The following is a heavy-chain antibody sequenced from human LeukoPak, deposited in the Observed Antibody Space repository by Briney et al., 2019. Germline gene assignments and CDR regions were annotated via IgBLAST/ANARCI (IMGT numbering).Heavy chain of an antibody. CDR2: TYYRSKWHN. CDR1: GDSVSTNSAA. J-gene: IGHJ3*02. Sequence: SQTLSLTCAISGDSVSTNSAAWNWVRQSPSRGLEWLGRTYYRSKWHNDYAVSVKSRISINPDTSKNQPSLQLNSVTPEDTAVYYCAREGPDAFDIWGQGTMVTVSS. CDR3: AREGPDAFDI. V-gene: IGHV6-1*01.